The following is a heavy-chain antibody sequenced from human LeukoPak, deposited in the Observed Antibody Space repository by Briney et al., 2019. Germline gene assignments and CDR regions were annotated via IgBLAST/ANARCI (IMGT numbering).Heavy chain of an antibody. V-gene: IGHV3-74*01. CDR2: ISPTESTT. D-gene: IGHD6-6*01. CDR3: ARGPNSNWSGLDF. CDR1: GFSFSGHW. Sequence: SGGSLRLSCTASGFSFSGHWMHWARQLPGKGLVWVSRISPTESTTSYADSVKGRFTVSRDNAKNTLYLQVNNLRAEDTAVYYCARGPNSNWSGLDFWGQGTLLTVSS. J-gene: IGHJ4*02.